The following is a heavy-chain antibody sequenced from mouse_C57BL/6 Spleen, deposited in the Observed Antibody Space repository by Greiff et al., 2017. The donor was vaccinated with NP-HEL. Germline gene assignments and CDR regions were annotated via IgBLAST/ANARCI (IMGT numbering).Heavy chain of an antibody. CDR3: TRFHYSNYWFAY. D-gene: IGHD2-5*01. J-gene: IGHJ3*01. Sequence: LVESGAELVRPGASVTLSCKASGYTFTDYEMHWVKQTPVHGLEWIGAIDPETGGTAYNQKFKGKAILTADKSSSTAYMELRSLTSEDSAVYYCTRFHYSNYWFAYWGQGTLVTVSA. V-gene: IGHV1-15*01. CDR1: GYTFTDYE. CDR2: IDPETGGT.